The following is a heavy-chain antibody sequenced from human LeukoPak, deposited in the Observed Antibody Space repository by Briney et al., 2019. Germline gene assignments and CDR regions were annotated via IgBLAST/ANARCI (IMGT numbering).Heavy chain of an antibody. CDR1: GYTFTGYY. J-gene: IGHJ5*02. CDR2: INPNSGGT. CDR3: ARGCRSAAGTSNWFDP. V-gene: IGHV1-2*02. Sequence: GASVKVSCKASGYTFTGYYMHWVRQAPGQGLEWMGWINPNSGGTNYAQKFQGRVTMTRDTSISTAYMELSRLRSDDTAVYYCARGCRSAAGTSNWFDPWGQGTLVTVSS. D-gene: IGHD6-13*01.